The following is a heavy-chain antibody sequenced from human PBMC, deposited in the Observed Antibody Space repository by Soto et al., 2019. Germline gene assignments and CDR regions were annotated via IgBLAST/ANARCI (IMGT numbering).Heavy chain of an antibody. CDR2: IIPIFGTA. D-gene: IGHD3-22*01. Sequence: ASVKVSCKASGGTFSSYAISWVRQAPGQGLEWMGGIIPIFGTANYAQKFQGRVTITADESTSTAYMELSSLRSEDTAVYYCATFDYYDSSGYRDDAFAIWGQGTMVTVSS. V-gene: IGHV1-69*13. J-gene: IGHJ3*02. CDR3: ATFDYYDSSGYRDDAFAI. CDR1: GGTFSSYA.